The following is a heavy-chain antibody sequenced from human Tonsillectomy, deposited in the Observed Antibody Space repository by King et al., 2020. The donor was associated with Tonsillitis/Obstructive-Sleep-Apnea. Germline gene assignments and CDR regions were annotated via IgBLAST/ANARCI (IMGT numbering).Heavy chain of an antibody. V-gene: IGHV1-46*01. CDR2: INPSGGST. CDR3: ATASHDTSEMGYFYHYMDV. Sequence: VQLVESGAEVKKPGASVKVSCKASGYTFTSYSMHWVRQAPGQGLQWMGIINPSGGSTTYAQNFQGRVTMTSDTSTSTLYMELSSLRSEDTAVYYCATASHDTSEMGYFYHYMDVWGEGTTVTVSS. CDR1: GYTFTSYS. D-gene: IGHD3-22*01. J-gene: IGHJ6*03.